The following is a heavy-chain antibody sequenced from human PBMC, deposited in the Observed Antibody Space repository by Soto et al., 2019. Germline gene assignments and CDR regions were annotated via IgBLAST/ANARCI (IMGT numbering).Heavy chain of an antibody. V-gene: IGHV4-34*01. CDR1: GGSFSGYY. CDR3: ARGGPYYYGSGSYP. D-gene: IGHD3-10*01. Sequence: SETLSLTCAVYGGSFSGYYWSWIRQPPGKGLEWIGEINHSGSTNYNPSLKSRVTISVDTSKNQFSLKLSSVTAADTAVYYCARGGPYYYGSGSYPWGQGTLVTVS. CDR2: INHSGST. J-gene: IGHJ5*02.